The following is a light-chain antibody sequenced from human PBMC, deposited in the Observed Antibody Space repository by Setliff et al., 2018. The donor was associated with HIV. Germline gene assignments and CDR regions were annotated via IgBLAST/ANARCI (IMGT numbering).Light chain of an antibody. CDR2: DVS. V-gene: IGLV2-11*01. CDR1: PSDVGSYNY. J-gene: IGLJ3*02. CDR3: RSYTASSTVV. Sequence: QSALTQPRSVSGSPGQSVTISCTGTPSDVGSYNYVSWYQQHPGKATNLLIYDVSQRPSGVSDRFSGSKSGITASLTISGLQPEDESDYYCRSYTASSTVVFGGGTKVTVL.